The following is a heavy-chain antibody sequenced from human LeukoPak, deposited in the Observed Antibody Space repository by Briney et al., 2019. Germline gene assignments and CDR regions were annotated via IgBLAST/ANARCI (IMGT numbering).Heavy chain of an antibody. D-gene: IGHD5-18*01. Sequence: GASVKVSCKASGYTITNNYMHWVRQAPGQGLGWMGWINPNSGGTNYAQKFQGRVTMTRDTSISTAYMELSRLRSDDTAVYYCARDTFGIQLWLPFDYWSQGTLVTVSS. CDR1: GYTITNNY. CDR3: ARDTFGIQLWLPFDY. V-gene: IGHV1-2*02. CDR2: INPNSGGT. J-gene: IGHJ4*02.